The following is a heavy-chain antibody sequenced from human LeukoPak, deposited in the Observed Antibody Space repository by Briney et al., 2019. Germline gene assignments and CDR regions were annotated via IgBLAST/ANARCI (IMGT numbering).Heavy chain of an antibody. CDR1: GGFFSDYY. CDR3: ARGGRRYYDFWSGYHWFDP. D-gene: IGHD3-3*01. V-gene: IGHV4-34*01. CDR2: INHSGST. Sequence: SGTLSLTCAVYGGFFSDYYWSWIRQPPGKGLEWMGEINHSGSTNYNPSLKSRVTISVDTSKNQFPLNLSSVNAADAAVYYCARGGRRYYDFWSGYHWFDPWGQGTLVAVSS. J-gene: IGHJ5*02.